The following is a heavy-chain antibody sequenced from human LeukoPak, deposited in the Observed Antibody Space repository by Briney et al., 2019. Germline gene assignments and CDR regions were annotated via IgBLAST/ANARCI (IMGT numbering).Heavy chain of an antibody. J-gene: IGHJ4*02. Sequence: KTSETLSLTCTVSGGSISGYYWSWIRQPPGKGLEWIGYIYYSGNTKYNPSLKSRVSISVDTSQTQFSLKLTSVTAADTAVYYCARGVGGERVDYWGQGTLVTVSS. D-gene: IGHD2-21*01. CDR2: IYYSGNT. CDR3: ARGVGGERVDY. CDR1: GGSISGYY. V-gene: IGHV4-59*01.